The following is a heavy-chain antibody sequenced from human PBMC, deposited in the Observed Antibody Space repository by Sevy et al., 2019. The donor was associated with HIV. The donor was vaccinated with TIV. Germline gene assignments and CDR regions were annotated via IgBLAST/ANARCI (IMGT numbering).Heavy chain of an antibody. D-gene: IGHD3-22*01. J-gene: IGHJ3*02. CDR3: ARDGWNYYDSSGYGRDAFDI. CDR1: GFTFSSYS. V-gene: IGHV3-48*01. CDR2: ISSSSSTI. Sequence: GESLKISCAASGFTFSSYSMNWVRQAPGKGLEWVSYISSSSSTIYYANSVKGRFTISRDNAKNSRYLQMNSLRAEDTAVYYCARDGWNYYDSSGYGRDAFDIWGQGTMVTVSS.